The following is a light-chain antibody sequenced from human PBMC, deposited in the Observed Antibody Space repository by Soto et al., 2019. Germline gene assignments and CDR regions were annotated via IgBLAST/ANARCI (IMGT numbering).Light chain of an antibody. CDR3: SSYTSNTALYV. CDR2: EVT. CDR1: SSDVGGYNF. Sequence: QSALTQPASVSGSPGQSITISCTGTSSDVGGYNFVSWYQQHPGKPPKLLIYEVTDRPSGISHRFSGSKSGNTASLTISGLQAEDEADYYCSSYTSNTALYVFGTGTKLTVL. J-gene: IGLJ1*01. V-gene: IGLV2-14*01.